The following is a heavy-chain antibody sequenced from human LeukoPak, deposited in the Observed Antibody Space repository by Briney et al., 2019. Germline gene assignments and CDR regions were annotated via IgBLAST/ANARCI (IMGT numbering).Heavy chain of an antibody. CDR2: ISGSGGST. J-gene: IGHJ6*02. Sequence: GGSLRLSCAASGFTFSSYAMSWVRQAPGKGLEWVSAISGSGGSTYYADSVKGRFTISRDNSKNTLYLQMNSLRAEDPAVYYCAKGLPYYYGSLTSGEGMDVWGQGTTVTVSS. D-gene: IGHD3-10*01. CDR3: AKGLPYYYGSLTSGEGMDV. V-gene: IGHV3-23*01. CDR1: GFTFSSYA.